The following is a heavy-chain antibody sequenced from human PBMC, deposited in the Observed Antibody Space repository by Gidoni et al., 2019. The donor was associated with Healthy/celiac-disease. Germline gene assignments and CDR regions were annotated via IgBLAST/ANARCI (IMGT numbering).Heavy chain of an antibody. CDR2: YYTRGST. CDR3: ARDSPPGLGCVGDCYSNDAFDI. CDR1: GGSISSGSYY. Sequence: QVQLQESGPGLVKPSQTLSLTCTVPGGSISSGSYYWSWIRQPAGKGLEWIGRYYTRGSTNYHPSLMSRVTISVYTSKNQFSLKLSSVTAADTAVYYCARDSPPGLGCVGDCYSNDAFDIWGQGTMVTVSS. V-gene: IGHV4-61*02. D-gene: IGHD2-21*02. J-gene: IGHJ3*02.